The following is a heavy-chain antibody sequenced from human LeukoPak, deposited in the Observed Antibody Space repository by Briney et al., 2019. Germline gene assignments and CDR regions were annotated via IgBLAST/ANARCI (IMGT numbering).Heavy chain of an antibody. Sequence: AETLSLTCTGSGGAISGCYWSWIRQPPGKGLKWIGYIYYSGSTNYNPSLNIRVTISVDTSKNQFSLKLSSVTAADTAVYYCARLLQYYYDSSGYYYVDYYYGMDVWGQGTTVTVSS. V-gene: IGHV4-59*08. CDR1: GGAISGCY. J-gene: IGHJ6*02. CDR3: ARLLQYYYDSSGYYYVDYYYGMDV. D-gene: IGHD3-22*01. CDR2: IYYSGST.